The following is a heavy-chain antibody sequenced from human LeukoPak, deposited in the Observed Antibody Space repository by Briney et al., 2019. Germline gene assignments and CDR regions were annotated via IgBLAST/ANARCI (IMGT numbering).Heavy chain of an antibody. Sequence: PGGSLRLSCVASGFTFGSFWMSWVRHSPGRGLEWVANIHPEGDEKYHVESVMGRFTISRDNAESSLFLQMNGLRAEDMAVYYCARGDAFSGDHWGQGTLVTVSS. CDR3: ARGDAFSGDH. J-gene: IGHJ4*02. V-gene: IGHV3-7*04. CDR2: IHPEGDEK. CDR1: GFTFGSFW.